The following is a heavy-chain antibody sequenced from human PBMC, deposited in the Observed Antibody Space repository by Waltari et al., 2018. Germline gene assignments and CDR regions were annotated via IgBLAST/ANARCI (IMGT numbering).Heavy chain of an antibody. D-gene: IGHD5-12*01. CDR3: ATYIGASVGTASFDV. Sequence: GWSRHPAGQGLGWIGTISYSGTTYNSPSLQSRVTISRDTSKNQLSLKLDSVTASDTAVYYCATYIGASVGTASFDVWGQGTMVTVSS. V-gene: IGHV4-39*01. J-gene: IGHJ3*01. CDR2: ISYSGTT.